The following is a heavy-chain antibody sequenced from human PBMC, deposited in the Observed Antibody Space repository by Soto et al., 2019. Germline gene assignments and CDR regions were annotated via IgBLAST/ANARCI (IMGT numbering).Heavy chain of an antibody. CDR3: ASGKWSLDY. Sequence: QVHLVASGGGLVKPGGSLRLSCVASGITLSDNYMTWIRQAPGKGLEWLSYISNSDYTTYYADSVKGRFTISRNNAKKSLYLQLNGLRVEDTAVYYCASGKWSLDYWGQRILVTVSS. CDR1: GITLSDNY. V-gene: IGHV3-11*01. D-gene: IGHD2-8*01. J-gene: IGHJ4*02. CDR2: ISNSDYTT.